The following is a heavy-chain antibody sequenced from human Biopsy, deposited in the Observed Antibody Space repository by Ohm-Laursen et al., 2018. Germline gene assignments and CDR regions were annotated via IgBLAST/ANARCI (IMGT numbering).Heavy chain of an antibody. CDR1: GGSISSDY. D-gene: IGHD3-3*01. CDR2: ISNRGST. Sequence: TGTLSLTCTVSGGSISSDYWSWIRQSPGKGLEWIGYISNRGSTNYNPSLRGRVTISVDTSKNQFSLKLSSVTAADTAVFFCARLYRLDDYWNDDPPDAFDVWGQGTMVTVSS. CDR3: ARLYRLDDYWNDDPPDAFDV. V-gene: IGHV4-59*01. J-gene: IGHJ3*01.